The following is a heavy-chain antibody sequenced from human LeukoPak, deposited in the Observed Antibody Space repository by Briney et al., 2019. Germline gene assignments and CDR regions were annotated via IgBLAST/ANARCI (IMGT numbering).Heavy chain of an antibody. CDR1: GFSFSVYT. J-gene: IGHJ3*01. CDR3: ARENGFGDSFDF. CDR2: ISGRSSNT. V-gene: IGHV3-21*01. Sequence: GGSLKLACDASGFSFSVYTMNWVRQAPGKGLEWVASISGRSSNTDYRDSVWGRFTASRDNAKGTLYLQMSGLRVEDTAVYYCARENGFGDSFDFWGHGTMVIVSA. D-gene: IGHD2-8*01.